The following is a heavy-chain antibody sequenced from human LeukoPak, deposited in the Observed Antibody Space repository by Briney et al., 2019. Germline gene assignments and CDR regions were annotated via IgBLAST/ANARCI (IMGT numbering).Heavy chain of an antibody. CDR1: GFTFSSYG. CDR3: AKGGRGIRYYFDY. J-gene: IGHJ4*02. Sequence: GGSLRLSCAASGFTFSSYGMHWVCQAPGKGLEWVAVISYDGSNKYYADSVKGRFTISRDNSKNTLYLQMNSLRAEDTAVYYCAKGGRGIRYYFDYWGQGTLVTVSS. CDR2: ISYDGSNK. V-gene: IGHV3-30*18. D-gene: IGHD3-10*01.